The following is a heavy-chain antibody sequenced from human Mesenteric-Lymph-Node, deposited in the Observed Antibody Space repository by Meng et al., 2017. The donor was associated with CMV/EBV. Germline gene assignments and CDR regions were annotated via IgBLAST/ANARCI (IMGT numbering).Heavy chain of an antibody. J-gene: IGHJ5*02. CDR2: INPGHGNT. CDR3: ARGVSYYDFWSGPIQPPKEAEEKYNWFDP. V-gene: IGHV1-3*01. Sequence: AHGHRLEWMGWINPGHGNTKYSQKFQGRVTITRDTSASTAYMGLSSLRSEDTAVYYCARGVSYYDFWSGPIQPPKEAEEKYNWFDPWGQGTLVTVSS. D-gene: IGHD3-3*01.